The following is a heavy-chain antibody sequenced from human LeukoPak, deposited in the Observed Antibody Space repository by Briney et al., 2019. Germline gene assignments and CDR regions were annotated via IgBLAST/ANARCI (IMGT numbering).Heavy chain of an antibody. CDR3: VRDVAYDFRNPYRYFQH. D-gene: IGHD3-3*01. CDR1: GFTFSTYW. Sequence: GGSLRLSCAASGFTFSTYWMTWVRQAPGKGLEWVANIKQDGSEKYYEDSMKGRFTISRDNAKSSLYLQMKSLRAEDTAVYYCVRDVAYDFRNPYRYFQHWGQGTLVTVSS. J-gene: IGHJ1*01. CDR2: IKQDGSEK. V-gene: IGHV3-7*01.